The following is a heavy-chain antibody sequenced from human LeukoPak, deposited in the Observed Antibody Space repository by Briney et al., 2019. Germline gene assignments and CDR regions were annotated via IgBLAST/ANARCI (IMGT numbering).Heavy chain of an antibody. CDR1: GGSISNHNYY. V-gene: IGHV4-39*01. Sequence: SETLSLTCTVSGGSISNHNYYWGWIPQPPGKGLEWIGSIYYSASSYYNPSLKSRLTIAVDTSKNQFSLKLSSVTAADTAVYYCARQAGQRWLVGFGVDYYFMDVWGKGTTVTVSS. J-gene: IGHJ6*03. CDR2: IYYSASS. D-gene: IGHD6-19*01. CDR3: ARQAGQRWLVGFGVDYYFMDV.